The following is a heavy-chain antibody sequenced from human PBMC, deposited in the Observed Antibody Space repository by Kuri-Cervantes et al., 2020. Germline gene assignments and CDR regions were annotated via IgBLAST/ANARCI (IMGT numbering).Heavy chain of an antibody. J-gene: IGHJ6*04. CDR3: ARGAQNLIGPGIAAAGPPDV. Sequence: SVKVSCKASGGTFSSYAISWVRQAPGQGLEWMGGIIPIFGTASYAQKFQGRVTITTDESTSTAYMELSSLRSEDTAVYYCARGAQNLIGPGIAAAGPPDVWGKGTTVTVSS. V-gene: IGHV1-69*05. CDR1: GGTFSSYA. CDR2: IIPIFGTA. D-gene: IGHD6-13*01.